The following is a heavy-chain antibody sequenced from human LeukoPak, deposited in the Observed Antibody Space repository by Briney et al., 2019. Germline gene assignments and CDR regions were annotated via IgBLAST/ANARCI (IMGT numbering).Heavy chain of an antibody. Sequence: PGGSLRLSCAASGFTFSRNWMSWVRQAPGKRLEWVANIKEDGSEKYYVDSVKGRLTISRDNAKNSLYLQMNSLRAEDTAVYYCARVTTISGVLKYYYYMDVWGKGTTVTVSS. CDR2: IKEDGSEK. CDR1: GFTFSRNW. D-gene: IGHD3-3*01. CDR3: ARVTTISGVLKYYYYMDV. J-gene: IGHJ6*03. V-gene: IGHV3-7*01.